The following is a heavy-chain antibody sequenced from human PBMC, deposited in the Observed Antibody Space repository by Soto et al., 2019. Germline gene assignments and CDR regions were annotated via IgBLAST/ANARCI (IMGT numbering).Heavy chain of an antibody. J-gene: IGHJ4*02. D-gene: IGHD1-20*01. V-gene: IGHV4-39*01. CDR1: GGSISSSTYY. CDR2: IYYSGST. Sequence: PSETLSLTCTVSGGSISSSTYYWGWIRQPPGKGLEWIGSIYYSGSTYYNPSLKSRVTISVDTSKNQFSLKLSSVTAADTAVYYCASPTLAYNWNPETGFNFDYWGQGTLVTVSS. CDR3: ASPTLAYNWNPETGFNFDY.